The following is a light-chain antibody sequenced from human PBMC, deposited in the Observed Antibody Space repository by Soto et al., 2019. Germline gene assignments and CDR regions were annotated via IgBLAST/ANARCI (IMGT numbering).Light chain of an antibody. CDR3: QHRANWPLT. V-gene: IGKV3-11*01. J-gene: IGKJ4*01. Sequence: EIVLTQSPGTLSLSPGERASLSCRASQSVSSYLAWYQQKPGQAPRLLIYDASNRATGIPARFSGSGSGTDFTLTISSLEPEDFALYYCQHRANWPLTFGGGTKVAIK. CDR2: DAS. CDR1: QSVSSY.